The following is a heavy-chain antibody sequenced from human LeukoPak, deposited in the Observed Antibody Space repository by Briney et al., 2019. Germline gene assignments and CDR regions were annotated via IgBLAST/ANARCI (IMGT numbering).Heavy chain of an antibody. V-gene: IGHV4-38-2*02. CDR1: GYSISSGYH. Sequence: PSETLSPTCGVSGYSISSGYHWGWIRQPPGKGLEWLGNVFQSGSTYYNPSLKSRVTISVDTSKNQFSLKLSSVTAADTAVYYCARERSSSWFIEFWGQGILVAVSS. CDR3: ARERSSSWFIEF. J-gene: IGHJ4*02. CDR2: VFQSGST. D-gene: IGHD6-13*01.